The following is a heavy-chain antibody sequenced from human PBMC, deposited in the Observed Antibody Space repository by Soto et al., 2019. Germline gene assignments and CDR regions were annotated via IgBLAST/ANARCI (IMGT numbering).Heavy chain of an antibody. J-gene: IGHJ6*02. D-gene: IGHD6-13*01. V-gene: IGHV1-18*01. Sequence: ASVKVSCKASGYTFTSYGISWVRQAPGQGLEWMGWISAYNGNTNYAQKLQGRVTMTTDTSTSTAYMELRSLRSDDTAVYYCARDQVFSSSWYYYYYGMDVWGQGTTVTVSS. CDR2: ISAYNGNT. CDR1: GYTFTSYG. CDR3: ARDQVFSSSWYYYYYGMDV.